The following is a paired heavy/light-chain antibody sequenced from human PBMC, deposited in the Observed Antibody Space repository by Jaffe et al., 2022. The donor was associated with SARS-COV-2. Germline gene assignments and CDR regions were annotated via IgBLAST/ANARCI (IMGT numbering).Light chain of an antibody. CDR3: QQYYNTPQT. J-gene: IGKJ1*01. CDR2: WAS. Sequence: DIVMTQSPDSLAVSLGERATINCKSSQSVLYSSNNQNYLAWYQQKPGQPPKLLIYWASTRESGVPDRFSGSGSGTDFTLTISSLQAEDVAVYYCQQYYNTPQTFGQGTKVEIK. CDR1: QSVLYSSNNQNY. V-gene: IGKV4-1*01.
Heavy chain of an antibody. V-gene: IGHV3-23*04. CDR3: AKHVFDRLSPVGY. J-gene: IGHJ4*02. D-gene: IGHD3-9*01. CDR2: ISGSGANT. Sequence: EVQLVESGGGLVQPGGSLRLSCAASGFTFSNYAMSWVRQAPGKGLEWVSVISGSGANTYSADSVKGRFTISRDNSKNTLHLQMNSLRAEDTAVYYCAKHVFDRLSPVGYWGQGTLVTVSS. CDR1: GFTFSNYA.